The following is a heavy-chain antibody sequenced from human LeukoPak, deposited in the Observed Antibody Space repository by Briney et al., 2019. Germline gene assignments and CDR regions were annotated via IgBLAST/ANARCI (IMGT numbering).Heavy chain of an antibody. CDR2: FNHCGSN. CDR3: ARGVVVVVVAATRPYYYNYMDV. D-gene: IGHD2-15*01. Sequence: SETLSLTCAVYGGPFSGYYWSWIRQPPGKALEWLGEFNHCGSNNYNPSLKSRVTISVDTSKNQFSLKLSSVTAADTAVYYCARGVVVVVVAATRPYYYNYMDVWGKGTTVTVSS. CDR1: GGPFSGYY. J-gene: IGHJ6*03. V-gene: IGHV4-34*01.